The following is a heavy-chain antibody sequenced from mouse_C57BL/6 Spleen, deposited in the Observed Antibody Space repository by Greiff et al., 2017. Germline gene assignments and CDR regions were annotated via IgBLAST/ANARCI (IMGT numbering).Heavy chain of an antibody. CDR3: ALIYDGYFAY. J-gene: IGHJ3*01. CDR2: IDPSDSYT. CDR1: GYTFTSYW. D-gene: IGHD2-3*01. V-gene: IGHV1-69*01. Sequence: VQLQQPGAELVMPGASVKLSCKASGYTFTSYWMHWVKQRPGQGLEWIGAIDPSDSYTHYNQKFKGKSTLTVDKSSSTAYMQLSSLTSEDSAVYYCALIYDGYFAYWGQGTLVTVSA.